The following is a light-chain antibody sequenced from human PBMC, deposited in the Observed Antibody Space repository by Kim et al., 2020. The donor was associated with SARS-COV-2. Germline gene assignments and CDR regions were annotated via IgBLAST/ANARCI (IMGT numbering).Light chain of an antibody. CDR1: QAIRND. V-gene: IGKV1-6*01. J-gene: IGKJ2*01. Sequence: AIQMTQSPSSLSASVGERVTITCRASQAIRNDVGWYQQIPGKAPKVLIYAASNLQNGVPSRFSGSGTGTEFSLTISSLQPEDFATYYCLQEFSYPYTFGQGTKLEI. CDR3: LQEFSYPYT. CDR2: AAS.